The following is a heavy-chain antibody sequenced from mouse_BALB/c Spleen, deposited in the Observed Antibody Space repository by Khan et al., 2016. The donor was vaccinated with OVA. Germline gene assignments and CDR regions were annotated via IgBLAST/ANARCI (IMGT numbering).Heavy chain of an antibody. CDR2: IHYSGST. J-gene: IGHJ3*01. CDR3: AGEFPTY. CDR1: GYSITSGYN. Sequence: EVQLQESGPDLVKPSQSLSLTCTVTGYSITSGYNWHWIRQFPGNKLEWMGYIHYSGSTNYNPSLKSRISFTRDTSKNQFFLQLNSVTSEDTATYYCAGEFPTYWGQGTLVTVSA. V-gene: IGHV3-1*02.